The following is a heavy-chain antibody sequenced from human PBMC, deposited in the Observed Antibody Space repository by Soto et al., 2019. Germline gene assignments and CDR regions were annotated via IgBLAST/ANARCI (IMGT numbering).Heavy chain of an antibody. CDR2: ISWNSGSI. D-gene: IGHD2-2*01. CDR1: GFTFDDYP. Sequence: GGSLRLSCAASGFTFDDYPMHWVRQAPGKGLEWVSGISWNSGSIGYADSVKGRFTISRDNAKNSLYLQMNSLRAEDTALYYCAKVLRIVPVRAFDYCGPGPLLTVSS. CDR3: AKVLRIVPVRAFDY. J-gene: IGHJ4*02. V-gene: IGHV3-9*01.